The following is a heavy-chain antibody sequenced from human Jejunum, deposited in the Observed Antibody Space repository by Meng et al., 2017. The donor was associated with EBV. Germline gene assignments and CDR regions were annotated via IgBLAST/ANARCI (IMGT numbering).Heavy chain of an antibody. CDR2: IYNSEST. CDR3: ARDQNGSYFAY. J-gene: IGHJ4*02. V-gene: IGHV4-61*08. CDR1: GGSVSSGGYY. D-gene: IGHD1-26*01. Sequence: GQLQGSGPGLVKPSETLSLTCTVSGGSVSSGGYYWSWIRQPPGKGLEWIGYIYNSESTNYKSSLKSRVTISADTSKNQFSLRLSSVTAADTAVYYCARDQNGSYFAYWGQGTLVTVSS.